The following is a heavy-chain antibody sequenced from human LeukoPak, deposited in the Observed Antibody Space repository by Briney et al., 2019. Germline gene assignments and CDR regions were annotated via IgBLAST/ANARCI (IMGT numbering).Heavy chain of an antibody. CDR2: IIPILGIA. V-gene: IGHV1-69*04. CDR3: ARSGSGWYRGSYDYYGMDV. J-gene: IGHJ6*02. Sequence: GASVKVSCKASGGTFSGYAISWVRQAPGQGLEWMGRIIPILGIANYAQKFQGRVTITADKSTSTAYMELSSLRSEDTAVYYCARSGSGWYRGSYDYYGMDVWGQGTTVTVSS. D-gene: IGHD6-19*01. CDR1: GGTFSGYA.